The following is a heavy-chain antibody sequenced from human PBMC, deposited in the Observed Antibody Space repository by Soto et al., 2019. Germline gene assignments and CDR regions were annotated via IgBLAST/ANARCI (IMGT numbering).Heavy chain of an antibody. D-gene: IGHD4-17*01. CDR1: GFSLTTGKLG. J-gene: IGHJ6*02. V-gene: IGHV2-26*01. Sequence: SGPTLVNPTETLTLTCTVSGFSLTTGKLGVSWIRQPPGKALEWLAHIFSDNERSYSTSLQGRLTISKDTSGSQVVLSMTNVDPVDTATYYCARMNVDSYQFYYAMDVWGQGTTVTVSS. CDR3: ARMNVDSYQFYYAMDV. CDR2: IFSDNER.